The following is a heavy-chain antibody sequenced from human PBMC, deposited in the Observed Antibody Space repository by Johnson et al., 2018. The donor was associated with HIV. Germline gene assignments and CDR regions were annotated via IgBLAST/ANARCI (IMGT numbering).Heavy chain of an antibody. D-gene: IGHD6-19*01. J-gene: IGHJ3*02. CDR1: GFTVSNKY. V-gene: IGHV3-66*01. Sequence: VQLVESGGGLVQPGGSLRLSCAASGFTVSNKYMSWVRQAPGKGPEWVPVIYCGGSTYYADPVTGRFTISRDTSQNQLYLQMNSLRVEDTAVYYCAKELALYSSGYGGDAFDIWGQGTMVTVSS. CDR2: IYCGGST. CDR3: AKELALYSSGYGGDAFDI.